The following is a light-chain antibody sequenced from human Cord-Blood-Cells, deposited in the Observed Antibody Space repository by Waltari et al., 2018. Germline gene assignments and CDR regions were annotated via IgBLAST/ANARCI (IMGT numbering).Light chain of an antibody. CDR3: CSYAGSSTWV. Sequence: QSALTQPASVSGSPGQSITIPCTGTSSDVGRYNLVSWYPQHPGKAPKLMIYEGSKRPSGVSNRFSGSKSGNTASLTISGLQAEDEADYDCCSYAGSSTWVFGGGTKLTVL. CDR1: SSDVGRYNL. V-gene: IGLV2-23*01. J-gene: IGLJ3*02. CDR2: EGS.